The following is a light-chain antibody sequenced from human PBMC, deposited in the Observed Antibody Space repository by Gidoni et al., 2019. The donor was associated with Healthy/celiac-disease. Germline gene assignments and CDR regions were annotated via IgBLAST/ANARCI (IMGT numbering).Light chain of an antibody. Sequence: QSDLTQLRSTSGSPGQSVNISCNGTSSDVGGYNYVSWYQQHPGKAPKLMIYEVSKRTSGVPDRFFCSKSGNTASPTVSGLQAADEADYYCSPYAGSNVVVFGGGTKLTVL. V-gene: IGLV2-8*01. CDR3: SPYAGSNVVV. J-gene: IGLJ2*01. CDR1: SSDVGGYNY. CDR2: EVS.